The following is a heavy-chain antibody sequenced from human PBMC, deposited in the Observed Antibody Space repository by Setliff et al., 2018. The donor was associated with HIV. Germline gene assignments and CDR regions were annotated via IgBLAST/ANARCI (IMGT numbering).Heavy chain of an antibody. V-gene: IGHV4-31*03. CDR2: IYYSGST. CDR3: ARGTPDHEVWYFNL. Sequence: PSETLSLTCTVSGGSISSGYYYWSWIRQHPGKGLEWIGYIYYSGSTYYNPSLKSRVTISVETSKNQFSLKLSSVTAADTAIYYCARGTPDHEVWYFNLWGRGTLVTVSS. J-gene: IGHJ2*01. CDR1: GGSISSGYYY.